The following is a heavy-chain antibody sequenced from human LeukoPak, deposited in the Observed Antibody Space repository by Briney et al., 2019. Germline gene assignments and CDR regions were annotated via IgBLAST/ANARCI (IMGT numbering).Heavy chain of an antibody. D-gene: IGHD5-18*01. CDR3: ARLQLWASGAFDI. CDR1: GGSFSGYY. J-gene: IGHJ3*02. Sequence: SETLSLTCAVYGGSFSGYYWSWIRQPPGKGLEWIGEINHSGSTNYNPSLKSRVTISVDTSKNQFSLKLSSVTAADTAVYYCARLQLWASGAFDIWGQGTMVTVSS. CDR2: INHSGST. V-gene: IGHV4-34*01.